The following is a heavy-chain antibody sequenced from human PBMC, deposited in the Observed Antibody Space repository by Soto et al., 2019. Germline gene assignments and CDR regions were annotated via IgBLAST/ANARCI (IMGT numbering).Heavy chain of an antibody. V-gene: IGHV4-59*01. CDR3: ARGYDSSGYYDPNYYYGMDV. CDR1: GGSISSYY. D-gene: IGHD3-22*01. CDR2: IYYSGST. J-gene: IGHJ6*02. Sequence: SETLSLTCTVSGGSISSYYWSWIRQPPGKGLEWIGYIYYSGSTNYNPSLKSRVTISVDTSKNQFSLKLSSVTAADTAVYYCARGYDSSGYYDPNYYYGMDVWGQGTTVTVSS.